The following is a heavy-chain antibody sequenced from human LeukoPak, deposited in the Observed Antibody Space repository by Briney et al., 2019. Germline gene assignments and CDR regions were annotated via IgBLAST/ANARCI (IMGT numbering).Heavy chain of an antibody. CDR3: AKDLRFLEWLSKFDY. D-gene: IGHD3-3*01. J-gene: IGHJ4*02. Sequence: PGGSLRLSCAASGFTFSSYAMSWVRQAPGKGLEWVSAISGSGGSTYYADSVKGRFTTSRDNSKNTLYLQMNSLRAEDTAVYYCAKDLRFLEWLSKFDYWGQGTLVTVSS. CDR1: GFTFSSYA. CDR2: ISGSGGST. V-gene: IGHV3-23*01.